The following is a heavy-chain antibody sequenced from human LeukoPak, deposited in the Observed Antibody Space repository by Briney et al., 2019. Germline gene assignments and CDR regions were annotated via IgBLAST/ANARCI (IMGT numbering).Heavy chain of an antibody. CDR3: AKHSVQLWDNFDY. CDR1: GFTFSSYA. CDR2: ISGSGGST. Sequence: GGSLRLSCTASGFTFSSYAMSWVRQAPGKGLEWVSTISGSGGSTYYADSVKGRFTISRDNSKNTLYLQMNGLRAEDTAVYYCAKHSVQLWDNFDYWGQGTLVTVSS. D-gene: IGHD5-18*01. J-gene: IGHJ4*02. V-gene: IGHV3-23*01.